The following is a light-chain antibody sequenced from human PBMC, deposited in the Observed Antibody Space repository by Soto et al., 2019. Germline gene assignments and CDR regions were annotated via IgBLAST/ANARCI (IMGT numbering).Light chain of an antibody. CDR3: QQYGTSPRT. V-gene: IGKV3-20*01. J-gene: IGKJ1*01. CDR1: QSVSGN. Sequence: EIVMTQSPVTLSVSPGERATLSCRASQSVSGNLAWYQQKPGQSPRLLIYGASSRATGIPDRFSGRGSGTDFTLTISRLEPEDFAVYFCQQYGTSPRTFGQGTKVDIK. CDR2: GAS.